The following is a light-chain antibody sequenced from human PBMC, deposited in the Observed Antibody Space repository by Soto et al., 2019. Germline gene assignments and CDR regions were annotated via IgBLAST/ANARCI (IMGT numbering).Light chain of an antibody. CDR2: DTS. CDR1: QSVSSK. Sequence: EIVMTQSPATLSVSPGERAALSCRASQSVSSKLAWYRQRPGQAPRLVIYDTSTRATGVPARFSGSGSGTEFTLTISSLQSEDFGVYYCQQYDNWPWTFGQGTKVDIK. CDR3: QQYDNWPWT. J-gene: IGKJ1*01. V-gene: IGKV3-15*01.